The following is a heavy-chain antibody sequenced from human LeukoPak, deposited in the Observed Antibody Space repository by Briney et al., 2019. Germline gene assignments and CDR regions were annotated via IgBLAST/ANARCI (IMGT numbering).Heavy chain of an antibody. CDR1: GFTFSSYS. CDR2: ISRSSSYI. Sequence: PGGSLRLSCAVSGFTFSSYSMNWVRQAPGKGLEWVSSISRSSSYIYYADSVKGRFTISRDNAKNSLYLQMSSLRAEDTAVYYCARVEEAAAFNPWGQGTLVTVSS. D-gene: IGHD6-13*01. J-gene: IGHJ5*02. CDR3: ARVEEAAAFNP. V-gene: IGHV3-21*01.